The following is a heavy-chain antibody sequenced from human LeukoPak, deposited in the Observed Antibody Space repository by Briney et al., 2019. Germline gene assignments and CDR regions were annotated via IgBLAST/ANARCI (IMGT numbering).Heavy chain of an antibody. CDR1: GFTFSSYS. J-gene: IGHJ4*02. CDR3: AKIGVSDYDFWSGHSFDY. V-gene: IGHV3-23*01. D-gene: IGHD3-3*01. CDR2: ISGSGGTT. Sequence: GGSLRLSCAASGFTFSSYSMNWVRQAPGKGLEWVSAISGSGGTTDYADSVKGRFTISRDNSKNTLYLQMNSLRAEDTAVYYCAKIGVSDYDFWSGHSFDYWGQGTLVTVSS.